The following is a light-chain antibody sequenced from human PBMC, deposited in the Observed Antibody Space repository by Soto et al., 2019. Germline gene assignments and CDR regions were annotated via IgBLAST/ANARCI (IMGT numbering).Light chain of an antibody. Sequence: EIVLTQSPGTLSLSPGERATLSCRASQSVSSSYLAWYQQKPGQAPRLLIYGASSRATGIPDRFSGSGSGKDFLLPIRSLGPEDFAVYYCQKYGSSPRTFGKGTKVEIK. J-gene: IGKJ1*01. V-gene: IGKV3-20*01. CDR2: GAS. CDR3: QKYGSSPRT. CDR1: QSVSSSY.